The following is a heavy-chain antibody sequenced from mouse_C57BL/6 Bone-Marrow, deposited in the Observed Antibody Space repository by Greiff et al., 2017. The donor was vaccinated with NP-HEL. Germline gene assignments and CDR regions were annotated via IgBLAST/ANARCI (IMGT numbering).Heavy chain of an antibody. V-gene: IGHV3-6*01. CDR2: ISYDGSN. Sequence: ESGPGLVKPSQSLSLTCSVTGYSITSGYYWNWIRQFPGNKQEWMGYISYDGSNNYNPSLKNRISITRDTSKNQFFLKLNSVTTEDTATYYCARGPPFYFDYWGLGTTLTVSS. CDR1: GYSITSGYY. CDR3: ARGPPFYFDY. J-gene: IGHJ2*01.